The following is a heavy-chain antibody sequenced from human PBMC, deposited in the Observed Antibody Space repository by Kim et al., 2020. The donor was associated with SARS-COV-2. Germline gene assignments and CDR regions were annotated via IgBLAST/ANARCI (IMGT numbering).Heavy chain of an antibody. D-gene: IGHD6-19*01. Sequence: GGSLRLSCAASGFTFDDYAMHWVRQAPGKGLEWVSGISWNSGSIGYADSVKGRFTISRDNAKNSLYLQMNSLRAEDTALYYCAKDVRAVAGPGLLRRFD. CDR2: ISWNSGSI. V-gene: IGHV3-9*01. J-gene: IGHJ4*01. CDR1: GFTFDDYA. CDR3: AKDVRAVAGPGLLRRFD.